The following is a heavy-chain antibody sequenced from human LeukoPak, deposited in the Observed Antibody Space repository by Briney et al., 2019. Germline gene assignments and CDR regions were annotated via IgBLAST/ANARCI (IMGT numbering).Heavy chain of an antibody. V-gene: IGHV4-34*01. CDR1: GGSFSGYY. CDR2: INHSGST. Sequence: PSETLSLTCAVYGGSFSGYYWSWVRQPPGKGLEWIGEINHSGSTNYNPPLKSRVTISVDTSKNQFSLKLSSVTAADTAVYYRARLPTVTTTMVRPPYYYYGMDVWGQGTTVTVSS. CDR3: ARLPTVTTTMVRPPYYYYGMDV. J-gene: IGHJ6*02. D-gene: IGHD4-17*01.